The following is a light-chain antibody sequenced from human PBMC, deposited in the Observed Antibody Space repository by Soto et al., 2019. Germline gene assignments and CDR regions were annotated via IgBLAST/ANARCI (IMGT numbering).Light chain of an antibody. Sequence: QSALTQPASVSGSPGQSITISCTGTSSDVGAYNYVSWYQQHPGKAPKLMIFDVSNRPSGVSNRFSGSKSGNTASLTISGLQAEDEADYYCSSHTGSGTLVFGGGTKLTVL. CDR3: SSHTGSGTLV. J-gene: IGLJ2*01. V-gene: IGLV2-14*01. CDR2: DVS. CDR1: SSDVGAYNY.